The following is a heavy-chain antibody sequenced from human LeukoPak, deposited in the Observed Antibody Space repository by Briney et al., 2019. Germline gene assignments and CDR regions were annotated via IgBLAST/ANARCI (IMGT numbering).Heavy chain of an antibody. Sequence: SETLSLTCTVSGGSISSSSYYWGWIRQPPGKGLEWIGSIYYSGSTYYNPSLKSRVIISVDTSKNQFSLKLSSVTAADTAVYYCARVLNKYYYDSSGYYGFDYWGQGTLVTVSS. CDR3: ARVLNKYYYDSSGYYGFDY. CDR1: GGSISSSSYY. V-gene: IGHV4-39*07. CDR2: IYYSGST. J-gene: IGHJ4*02. D-gene: IGHD3-22*01.